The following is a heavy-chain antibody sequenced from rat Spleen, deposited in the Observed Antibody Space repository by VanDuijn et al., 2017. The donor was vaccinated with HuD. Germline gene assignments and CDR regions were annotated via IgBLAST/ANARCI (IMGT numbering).Heavy chain of an antibody. J-gene: IGHJ2*01. CDR3: ARSAKYYYDGSYYYVHFDY. V-gene: IGHV2-32*01. CDR1: GFSLTSYH. D-gene: IGHD1-12*02. Sequence: QVQLKESGPGLVQPSQTLSLTCTVSGFSLTSYHVHWVRQSPGKGLEWMGVIWTGGTTASNSLLKSRLSISRDTSKSQVFLKMNSLQTEDTAMYFCARSAKYYYDGSYYYVHFDYWGQGVMVTVSS. CDR2: IWTGGTT.